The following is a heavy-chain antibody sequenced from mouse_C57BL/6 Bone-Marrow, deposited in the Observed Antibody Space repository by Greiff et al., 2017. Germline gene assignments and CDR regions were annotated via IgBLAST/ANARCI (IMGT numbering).Heavy chain of an antibody. Sequence: EVKLVESGGGLVKPGGSLKLSCAASGFTFSSYAMSWVRQTPAKRLEWVATISDGGSYTYYPDNVKSRFTISRDKAKNNLYLQMSHLKSEDTAMYYCARGPGCLLRLSYCDDWGTGTTLTVSS. V-gene: IGHV5-4*03. CDR1: GFTFSSYA. D-gene: IGHD2-3*01. J-gene: IGHJ2*01. CDR3: ARGPGCLLRLSYCDD. CDR2: ISDGGSYT.